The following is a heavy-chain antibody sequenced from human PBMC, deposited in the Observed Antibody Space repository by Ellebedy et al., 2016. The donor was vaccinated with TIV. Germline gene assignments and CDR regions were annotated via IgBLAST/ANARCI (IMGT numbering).Heavy chain of an antibody. D-gene: IGHD1-14*01. CDR2: INTGNDNT. Sequence: ASVKVSXXASGHLFTTYGIHWVRQAPGQSLEWMGWINTGNDNTKYSQKLQGRVTITRDYMELSGLMSEDTAVYYCATDRITHEANYAMGVWGLGTTLTVSS. CDR1: GHLFTTYG. J-gene: IGHJ6*02. V-gene: IGHV1-3*04. CDR3: ATDRITHEANYAMGV.